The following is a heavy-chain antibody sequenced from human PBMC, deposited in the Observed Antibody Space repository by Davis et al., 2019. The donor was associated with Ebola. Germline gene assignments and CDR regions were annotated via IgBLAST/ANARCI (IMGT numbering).Heavy chain of an antibody. V-gene: IGHV3-21*04. Sequence: GESLKISCAASGFTFSSYSMNWVRQAPGKGLEWVSSISSSSSYIYYADSVKGRFTISRDNAKNSLYLQMNSLKAEDTAVYYCASGGISLYYYGMNVWGQGTTVTVSS. J-gene: IGHJ6*02. CDR1: GFTFSSYS. D-gene: IGHD3-16*01. CDR2: ISSSSSYI. CDR3: ASGGISLYYYGMNV.